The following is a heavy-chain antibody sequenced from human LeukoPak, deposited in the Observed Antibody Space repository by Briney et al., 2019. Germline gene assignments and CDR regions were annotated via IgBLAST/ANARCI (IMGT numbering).Heavy chain of an antibody. Sequence: SETLSLTCRVSGVSISRGSNYWGWIRQPPGKTLGWIGSIYYSGSTYYNSSLKSRVIILIDTAKTHFSLNLSSVTAADTAVYYCARSDGYGLVGIWGQGTMVTVSS. CDR1: GVSISRGSNY. CDR3: ARSDGYGLVGI. D-gene: IGHD3-10*01. V-gene: IGHV4-39*07. J-gene: IGHJ3*02. CDR2: IYYSGST.